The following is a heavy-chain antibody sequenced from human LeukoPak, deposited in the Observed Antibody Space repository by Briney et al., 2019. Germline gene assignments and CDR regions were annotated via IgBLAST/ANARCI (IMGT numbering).Heavy chain of an antibody. CDR2: IRGDAGST. D-gene: IGHD7-27*01. V-gene: IGHV3-20*04. Sequence: PGGSLILSCAASGFTFDAFGMTWVRQAPGKGLEWVSAIRGDAGSTGYADSVKGRFTISRDNAKSSLYLQMNSLRVEDTALYYCARVWAWGSGNYFDNWGQGTLVTVSS. J-gene: IGHJ4*02. CDR1: GFTFDAFG. CDR3: ARVWAWGSGNYFDN.